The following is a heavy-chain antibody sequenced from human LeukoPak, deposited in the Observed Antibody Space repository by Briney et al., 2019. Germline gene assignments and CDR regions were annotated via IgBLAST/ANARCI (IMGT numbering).Heavy chain of an antibody. J-gene: IGHJ6*02. D-gene: IGHD1-26*01. CDR1: GYTFTSYG. Sequence: WASVKVSCKASGYTFTSYGISWVRQAPGQGLEWMGWISAYNGNTNYAQKLQGRVTMTTDTSTSTAYMELRSLRSDDTAVHYCARGVYSGSYGYYYGMDVWGQGTTVTVSS. CDR2: ISAYNGNT. V-gene: IGHV1-18*01. CDR3: ARGVYSGSYGYYYGMDV.